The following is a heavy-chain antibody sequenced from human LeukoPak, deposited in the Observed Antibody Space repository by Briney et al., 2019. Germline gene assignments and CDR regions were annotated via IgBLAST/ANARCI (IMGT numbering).Heavy chain of an antibody. V-gene: IGHV3-7*01. J-gene: IGHJ3*02. CDR1: GFTFSSYW. CDR2: IKQDGSEK. D-gene: IGHD2-21*02. CDR3: ARGGDVVVTIWGAFDI. Sequence: GGSLRLSCAASGFTFSSYWLTWVRQAPGKGLEWVANIKQDGSEKFYVDSVKGRFTISRDSAKNSLYLQMNSLRAEDTAVYYCARGGDVVVTIWGAFDIWGQGTMVTVSS.